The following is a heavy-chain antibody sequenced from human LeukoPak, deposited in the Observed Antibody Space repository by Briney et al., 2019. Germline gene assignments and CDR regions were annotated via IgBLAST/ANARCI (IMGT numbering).Heavy chain of an antibody. J-gene: IGHJ4*02. CDR3: ARESCSSTSCYQFDY. CDR2: IYNSGST. Sequence: SETLSLTCTVSGGSISTYYWSWIRQPAGKGLEWIGRIYNSGSTNYNPSLKSRVTMSVDTSKNQFSLKLSSVTAADTAVYYCARESCSSTSCYQFDYWGQGTLVTVSS. D-gene: IGHD2-2*01. CDR1: GGSISTYY. V-gene: IGHV4-4*07.